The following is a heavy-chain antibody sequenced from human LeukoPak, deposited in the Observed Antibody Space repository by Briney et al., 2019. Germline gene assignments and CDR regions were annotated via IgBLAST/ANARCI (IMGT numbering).Heavy chain of an antibody. Sequence: GGSLRLSCAASGFTFSSYGIHWVRQAPGKGLEWVAFIRYDGSNKYYADSVRGRFTISRDNSKNTLYLQMNSLRAEDTAVYYCAKWGCSGGSCYPFAYWGQGTLVTVSS. J-gene: IGHJ4*02. D-gene: IGHD2-15*01. CDR2: IRYDGSNK. CDR3: AKWGCSGGSCYPFAY. V-gene: IGHV3-30*02. CDR1: GFTFSSYG.